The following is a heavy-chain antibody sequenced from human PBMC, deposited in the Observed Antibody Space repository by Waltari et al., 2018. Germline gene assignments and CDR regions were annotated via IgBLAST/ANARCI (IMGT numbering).Heavy chain of an antibody. V-gene: IGHV4-34*01. J-gene: IGHJ3*02. Sequence: HVQLQQWGAGLLKPSETLSLTCAVYGGSFSGYYWSWIRQPPGKGLEWIGEINHSGSTNYNPALKSRVTISVDTSKNQFSLKLSSVTAADTAVYYCARAWISLILGATSAFDIWGQGTMVTVS. CDR1: GGSFSGYY. D-gene: IGHD1-26*01. CDR3: ARAWISLILGATSAFDI. CDR2: INHSGST.